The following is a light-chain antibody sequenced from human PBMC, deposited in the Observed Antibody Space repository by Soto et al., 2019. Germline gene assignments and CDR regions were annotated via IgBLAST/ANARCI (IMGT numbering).Light chain of an antibody. CDR3: ETWDTNVVV. J-gene: IGLJ2*01. V-gene: IGLV4-60*02. Sequence: QSVLTQSSSASASLGSSVKLTCTLSSGHSTYIIAWHQQQPGKAPRYLMKLEGSGSYNKGSGIPDRFSGSSSGADRCLTISNLQFEDEADYYCETWDTNVVVFGGGTKVTVL. CDR2: LEGSGSY. CDR1: SGHSTYI.